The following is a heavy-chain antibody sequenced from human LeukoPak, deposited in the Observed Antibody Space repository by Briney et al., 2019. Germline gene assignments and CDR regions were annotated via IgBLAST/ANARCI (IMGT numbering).Heavy chain of an antibody. D-gene: IGHD4-17*01. CDR2: IYHSGST. V-gene: IGHV4-38-2*02. J-gene: IGHJ4*02. CDR1: GYSISSGYY. CDR3: ARGADYGDYIDY. Sequence: SSETLSLTCTVSGYSISSGYYWGWIRQPPGKGLEWIGSIYHSGSTYYNPSLKSRVTISVDTSKNQFSLKLSSVTAADTAVYYCARGADYGDYIDYWGQGTLVTVSS.